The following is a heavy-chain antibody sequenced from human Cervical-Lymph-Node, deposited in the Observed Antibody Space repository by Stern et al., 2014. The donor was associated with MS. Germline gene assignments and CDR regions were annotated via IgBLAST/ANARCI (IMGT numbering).Heavy chain of an antibody. V-gene: IGHV1-46*01. Sequence: VQLVESGAEVKKPGASVKVSCKASGYTFTSYYMHWVRQAPGQGLEWMGIINPSGGSTSYAQKFQGSVTMTRDTSTSTVYMELSSLRSEDTAVYYCARAITSNWFDPWGQGTLVTVSS. CDR1: GYTFTSYY. J-gene: IGHJ5*02. CDR2: INPSGGST. CDR3: ARAITSNWFDP. D-gene: IGHD3-10*01.